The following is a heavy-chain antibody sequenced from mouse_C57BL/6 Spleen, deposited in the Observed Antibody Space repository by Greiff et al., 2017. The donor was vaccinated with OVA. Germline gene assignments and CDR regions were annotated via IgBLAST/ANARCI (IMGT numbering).Heavy chain of an antibody. V-gene: IGHV10-1*01. Sequence: EVQLVESGGGLVQPKGSLKLSCAASGFSFNTYAMNWVRQAPGKGLEWVARIRSKSNNYATYYADSVKDRFTISRDDSESMLYLQMNNLKTEDTAMYYCVRHYSSYAMDYWGQGTSVTVSS. D-gene: IGHD1-1*01. CDR3: VRHYSSYAMDY. CDR2: IRSKSNNYAT. CDR1: GFSFNTYA. J-gene: IGHJ4*01.